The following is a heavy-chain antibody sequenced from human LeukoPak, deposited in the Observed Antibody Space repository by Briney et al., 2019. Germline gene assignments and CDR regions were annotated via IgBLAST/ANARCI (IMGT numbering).Heavy chain of an antibody. Sequence: PGGSLRLSCAASGFTLSSYYMNWVRQAPGKGLEWVSSITPSSSFIYYADSVKGRFSISRDNAKNSLYLQMNSPRAEDTAVYYCARAGAYYYDSSGSNWGQGTLVTVSS. CDR1: GFTLSSYY. CDR2: ITPSSSFI. V-gene: IGHV3-21*01. J-gene: IGHJ4*02. D-gene: IGHD3-22*01. CDR3: ARAGAYYYDSSGSN.